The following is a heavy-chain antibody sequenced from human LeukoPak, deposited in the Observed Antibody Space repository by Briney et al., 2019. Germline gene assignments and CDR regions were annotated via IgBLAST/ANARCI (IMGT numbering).Heavy chain of an antibody. CDR3: ARAYYYGSGSYDY. J-gene: IGHJ4*02. D-gene: IGHD3-10*01. CDR2: INHSGST. Sequence: PSETLSLTCAVYGGSFSGYYWSWIRQPPGKGLEWIGEINHSGSTNYNPSLKSRVTILVDTSKNQFSLKLSSVTAADTAVYYCARAYYYGSGSYDYWGQGTLVTVSS. CDR1: GGSFSGYY. V-gene: IGHV4-34*01.